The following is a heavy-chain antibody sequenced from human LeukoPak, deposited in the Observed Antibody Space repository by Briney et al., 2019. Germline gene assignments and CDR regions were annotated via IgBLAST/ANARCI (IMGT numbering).Heavy chain of an antibody. J-gene: IGHJ6*02. CDR3: ARGGLRFLEWLSGYGMDV. CDR2: INHSGST. Sequence: SETLSLTCAVYGGSFSGYYWSWIRQPPGKGLEWIGEINHSGSTNYNPSLKSRVTISVDTSKNQFSLKLSSVTAADTAVYYCARGGLRFLEWLSGYGMDVWGQGTTVTVSS. CDR1: GGSFSGYY. V-gene: IGHV4-34*01. D-gene: IGHD3-3*01.